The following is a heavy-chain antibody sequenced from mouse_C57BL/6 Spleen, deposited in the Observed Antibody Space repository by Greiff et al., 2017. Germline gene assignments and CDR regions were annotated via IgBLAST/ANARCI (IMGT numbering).Heavy chain of an antibody. CDR2: IWSGGST. Sequence: QVQLQQSGPGLVQPSQSLSITCTVSGFSLTSYGVHWVRQSPGKGLEWLGVIWSGGSTDYNAAFIYRLSISKDNSKRQVFFQMNSLQADDTAIYYCARKKDYGNSLYDYAMDYWGQGTSVTVSS. V-gene: IGHV2-2*01. D-gene: IGHD1-1*01. CDR3: ARKKDYGNSLYDYAMDY. CDR1: GFSLTSYG. J-gene: IGHJ4*01.